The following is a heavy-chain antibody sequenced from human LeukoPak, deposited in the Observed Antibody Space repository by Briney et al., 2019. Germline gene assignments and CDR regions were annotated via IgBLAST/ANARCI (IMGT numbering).Heavy chain of an antibody. CDR3: TRVHHYYDSSGYYDY. Sequence: PGGSLRLSCTASGFTFGDYAMSWVRQAPGKGLEWVGFIRSKAYGGTTEYAASVKGRFTISRDDSKSIAYLQMNSLKTEDTAVYYCTRVHHYYDSSGYYDYWGQGTLVTVSS. V-gene: IGHV3-49*04. CDR2: IRSKAYGGTT. J-gene: IGHJ4*02. D-gene: IGHD3-22*01. CDR1: GFTFGDYA.